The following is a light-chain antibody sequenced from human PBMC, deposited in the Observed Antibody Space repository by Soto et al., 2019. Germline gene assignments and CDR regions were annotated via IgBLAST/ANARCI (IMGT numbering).Light chain of an antibody. CDR1: QSVSSSY. V-gene: IGKV3-20*01. CDR3: QQYGGSWT. J-gene: IGKJ1*01. Sequence: EIVLTQSPGTLSLSPGERATLSCRASQSVSSSYLAWYQQKPGQAPRLLIYGASSRATGIPDRFSGSGSGTDFTLTISRLXPEDFAVYYCQQYGGSWTFGQGTKVEIK. CDR2: GAS.